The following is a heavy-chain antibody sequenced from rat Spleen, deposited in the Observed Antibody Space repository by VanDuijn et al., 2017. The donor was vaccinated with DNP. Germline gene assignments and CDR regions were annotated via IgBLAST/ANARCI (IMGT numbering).Heavy chain of an antibody. CDR3: ARSDYPAITEGYFDY. D-gene: IGHD1-4*01. Sequence: EVQLVESGGGSLQPGRSMKLSCTTSGFTFSSFPMAWVRQTPAKGLEWVAVIGSSGGGPYYRDSVKGRVTISRDNAKSTLYLQMNSLRSEDMATYYCARSDYPAITEGYFDYWGQGVMVTVSS. CDR1: GFTFSSFP. V-gene: IGHV5-46*01. J-gene: IGHJ2*01. CDR2: IGSSGGGP.